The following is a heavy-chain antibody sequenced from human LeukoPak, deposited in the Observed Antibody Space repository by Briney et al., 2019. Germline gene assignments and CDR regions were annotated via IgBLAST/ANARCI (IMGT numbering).Heavy chain of an antibody. CDR2: ISGSGGST. V-gene: IGHV3-23*01. D-gene: IGHD3-22*01. J-gene: IGHJ4*02. CDR3: AKDPYDYYDSPNSYYFDY. CDR1: GFTFSSYA. Sequence: GGSLRLSCAASGFTFSSYAMSWVRQAPGKGLERVSAISGSGGSTYYADSVKGRFTISRDNSKNTLYLQMNSLRAEDTAVYYCAKDPYDYYDSPNSYYFDYWGQGTLVTVSS.